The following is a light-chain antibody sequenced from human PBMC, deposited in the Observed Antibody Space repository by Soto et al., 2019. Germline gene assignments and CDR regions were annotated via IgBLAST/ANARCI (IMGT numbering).Light chain of an antibody. Sequence: QSALTQPASVSGSPGQSITISCTGTSSDVGGYNYVSWYQQHPGKAPKLMIYDVSNRPSGVSNRFSGSKSGNTASLTISGLQAEDESDYYCSSYTSYTTLLNVFGTGTVVTVL. J-gene: IGLJ1*01. CDR3: SSYTSYTTLLNV. CDR2: DVS. V-gene: IGLV2-14*01. CDR1: SSDVGGYNY.